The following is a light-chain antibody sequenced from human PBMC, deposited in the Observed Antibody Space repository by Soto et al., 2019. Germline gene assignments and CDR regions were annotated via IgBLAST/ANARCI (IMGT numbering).Light chain of an antibody. Sequence: QSALTQPPSVSGSPGQSITLSCTGTSSDVGGYNYVSWYQQHPGKAPKLMIYDVSYRPSGVSNRFSGSKSGNTASLTISGLQAEDEADYYCNSYTSSSTLVFGSGTKVTVL. CDR3: NSYTSSSTLV. V-gene: IGLV2-14*01. CDR2: DVS. CDR1: SSDVGGYNY. J-gene: IGLJ1*01.